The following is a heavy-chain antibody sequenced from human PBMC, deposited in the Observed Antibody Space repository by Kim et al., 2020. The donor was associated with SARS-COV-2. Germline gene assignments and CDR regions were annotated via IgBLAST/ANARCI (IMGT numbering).Heavy chain of an antibody. V-gene: IGHV3-15*01. J-gene: IGHJ4*02. Sequence: GGSLRLSCAASGFTFSNAWMSWVRQAPGKGLEWVACIKSKTDGGNTDYAAPVKGRFTISSDDSKNTQYLQMNSLKTEDTAVYYCPTYSPSSFDYWGQWTL. D-gene: IGHD2-21*01. CDR3: PTYSPSSFDY. CDR1: GFTFSNAW. CDR2: IKSKTDGGNT.